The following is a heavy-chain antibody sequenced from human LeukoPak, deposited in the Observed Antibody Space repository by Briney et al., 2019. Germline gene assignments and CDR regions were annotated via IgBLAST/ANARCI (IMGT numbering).Heavy chain of an antibody. CDR2: INHSGST. Sequence: SETLSLTCTVSGGYICGYYWSWIRQPPGKGLEWIGEINHSGSTNYNPSLKSRVTISVDTSKNQFSLKLSSVTAADTAVYYCARGKPRTIRITMVRGVINWFDPWGQGTLVTVSS. J-gene: IGHJ5*02. D-gene: IGHD3-10*01. V-gene: IGHV4-34*01. CDR3: ARGKPRTIRITMVRGVINWFDP. CDR1: GGYICGYY.